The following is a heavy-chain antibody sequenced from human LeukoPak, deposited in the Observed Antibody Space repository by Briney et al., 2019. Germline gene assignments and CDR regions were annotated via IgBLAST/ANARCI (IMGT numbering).Heavy chain of an antibody. Sequence: GGSLRLSCAASGFTFNNYSMNWVRQAPGKGLEWVSYIGTSTDSTYYADSVKGRFTISRDNAKNSLSLQMHSLRAEDTAVYYCVRADSSGWDLAYWGQGSLVTVSS. J-gene: IGHJ4*02. D-gene: IGHD6-19*01. V-gene: IGHV3-48*01. CDR2: IGTSTDST. CDR3: VRADSSGWDLAY. CDR1: GFTFNNYS.